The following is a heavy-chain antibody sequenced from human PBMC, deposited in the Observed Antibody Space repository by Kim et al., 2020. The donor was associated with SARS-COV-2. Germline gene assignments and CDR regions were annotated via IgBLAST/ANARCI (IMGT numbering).Heavy chain of an antibody. Sequence: GGSLRLSCAASGFTFSSYSMNWVRQAPGKGLEWVSSISSSSSYIYYADSVKGRFTISRDNAKNSLYLQMNSLRAEDTAVYYCARELRGHKWSGYYTDYWGQGTLVTVSS. J-gene: IGHJ4*02. CDR1: GFTFSSYS. D-gene: IGHD3-3*01. CDR3: ARELRGHKWSGYYTDY. V-gene: IGHV3-21*01. CDR2: ISSSSSYI.